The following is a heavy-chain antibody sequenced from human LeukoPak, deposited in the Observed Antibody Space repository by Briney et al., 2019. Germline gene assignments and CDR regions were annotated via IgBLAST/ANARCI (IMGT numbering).Heavy chain of an antibody. CDR3: AKVLRSGSYRGDAFDI. V-gene: IGHV3-23*01. Sequence: GGSLRLSCAASGFTFSSYAMSWVRQAPGKGLEWVSAIGGSGGSTYYADSVKGRFTISRDNSKNTPYLQMNSLRAEDTAVYYCAKVLRSGSYRGDAFDIWGQGTMVTVSS. CDR1: GFTFSSYA. J-gene: IGHJ3*02. CDR2: IGGSGGST. D-gene: IGHD3-10*01.